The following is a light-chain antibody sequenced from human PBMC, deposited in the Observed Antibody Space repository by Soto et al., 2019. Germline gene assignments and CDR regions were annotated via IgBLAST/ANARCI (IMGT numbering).Light chain of an antibody. CDR2: GAS. V-gene: IGKV3-20*01. Sequence: EIVLTQSPGTLSLSPGERATLSCRASQSVSSSFLAWYQQKPGQAPRLLIYGASSRATGIPDRFSGSGSGTDFTLTISRLEPDDFAVCYCQQYDSAPWTCGQGTKVESK. J-gene: IGKJ1*01. CDR3: QQYDSAPWT. CDR1: QSVSSSF.